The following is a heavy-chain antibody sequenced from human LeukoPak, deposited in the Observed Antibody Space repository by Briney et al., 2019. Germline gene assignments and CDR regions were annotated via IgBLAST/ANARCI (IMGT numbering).Heavy chain of an antibody. CDR1: GFTFSSYA. CDR2: ITVSGGNT. CDR3: AKGNGYSYGRYYFDY. V-gene: IGHV3-23*01. J-gene: IGHJ4*02. D-gene: IGHD5-18*01. Sequence: PGGSLRLSCAASGFTFSSYAMGWVRQAPGKGLEWVSAITVSGGNTYYADSVKGRFTISRDNSKNTLYLQVNSLRAEDTAVYYCAKGNGYSYGRYYFDYWGQGTLVTVSS.